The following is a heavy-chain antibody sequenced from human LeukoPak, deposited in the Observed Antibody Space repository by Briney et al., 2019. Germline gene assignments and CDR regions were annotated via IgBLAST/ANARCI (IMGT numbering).Heavy chain of an antibody. J-gene: IGHJ4*02. CDR1: GFTFSSYA. D-gene: IGHD6-13*01. V-gene: IGHV3-30*01. CDR3: ARGHSSSWYFDY. Sequence: GRSLRLSCAASGFTFSSYAMHWVRQAPGKGLEWVAVISYDGSNKYYADSVKGRFTISRDNSKNTLYLQMNSLRAEHTAVYYCARGHSSSWYFDYWGQGTLVTVSS. CDR2: ISYDGSNK.